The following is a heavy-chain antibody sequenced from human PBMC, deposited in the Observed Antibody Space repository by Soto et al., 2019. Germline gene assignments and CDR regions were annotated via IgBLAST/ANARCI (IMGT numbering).Heavy chain of an antibody. J-gene: IGHJ6*02. D-gene: IGHD1-1*01. CDR2: IIPIFGTA. CDR1: GGTFSSYA. Sequence: QVQLVQSGAEVKKPGSSVKVSCKASGGTFSSYAISWVRQAPGQGLEWMGGIIPIFGTANYAQKFQGRVTITADESTSTAYMELSSLRSEDTAVYYCARRGGLERGRDYYYGMDVLGQGTTVTVSS. V-gene: IGHV1-69*12. CDR3: ARRGGLERGRDYYYGMDV.